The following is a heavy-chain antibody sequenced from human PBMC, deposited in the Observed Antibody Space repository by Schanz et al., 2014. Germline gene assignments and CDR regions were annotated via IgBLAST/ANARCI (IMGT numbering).Heavy chain of an antibody. CDR3: ARDGVDAAAGGNY. CDR1: GGTFSRLT. CDR2: INPSGGST. D-gene: IGHD6-13*01. V-gene: IGHV1-46*03. Sequence: QVQLVQSGADVKKPGSSVRVSCKASGGTFSRLTFSWVRQAPGQGLEWMGMINPSGGSTTYAQKFQGRVAMARDTSTSTVYMELSTLRSEDTAVYDCARDGVDAAAGGNYWGQGTLVSVAS. J-gene: IGHJ4*02.